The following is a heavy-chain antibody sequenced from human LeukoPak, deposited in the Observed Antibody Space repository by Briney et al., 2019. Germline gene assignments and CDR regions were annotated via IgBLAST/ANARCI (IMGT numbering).Heavy chain of an antibody. V-gene: IGHV1-2*06. CDR1: GYTFTGYY. J-gene: IGHJ5*02. Sequence: VNVSCKASGYTFTGYYMHWVRQAPGQGLEWMGPINPNSGGTNYAQKFQGRVTMTRDTSISTAYMELSRLRSDDTAVYYCARQYSSSWYRFDPWGQGTLVTVSS. CDR2: INPNSGGT. D-gene: IGHD6-13*01. CDR3: ARQYSSSWYRFDP.